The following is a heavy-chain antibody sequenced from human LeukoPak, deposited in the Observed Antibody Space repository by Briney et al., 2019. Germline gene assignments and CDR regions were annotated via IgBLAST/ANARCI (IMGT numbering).Heavy chain of an antibody. CDR1: GCTFAIYG. V-gene: IGHV1-18*01. Sequence: ASVKVSCKASGCTFAIYGISWVRQAPGQGLESMAWSSPYDGDTNYAQNFEARVTLTTETSTSTAYMELRSLRSDDTAIYYCARDYCTRGGDCYKEDLFDPWGQGTLVTVSS. CDR3: ARDYCTRGGDCYKEDLFDP. CDR2: SSPYDGDT. J-gene: IGHJ5*02. D-gene: IGHD2-21*02.